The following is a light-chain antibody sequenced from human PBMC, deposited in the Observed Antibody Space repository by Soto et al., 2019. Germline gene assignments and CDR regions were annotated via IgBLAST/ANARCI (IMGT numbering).Light chain of an antibody. CDR2: WAS. CDR3: QQYYSTPWT. Sequence: DIVMTQSPDSLAVSLGERATINCKSSQSVLYSSNNKNYLAWYQQKPGQPPKLLIYWASTRESGVPDRFSGSGSGTDFPLTISSLQAEDVAVYYCQQYYSTPWTFGKGTKVKIK. J-gene: IGKJ1*01. CDR1: QSVLYSSNNKNY. V-gene: IGKV4-1*01.